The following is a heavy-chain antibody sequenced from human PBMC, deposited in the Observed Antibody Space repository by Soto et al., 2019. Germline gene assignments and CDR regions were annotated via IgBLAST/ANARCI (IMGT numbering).Heavy chain of an antibody. CDR2: ISGSGGST. Sequence: EVQLLESGGGLVQPGGSLRLSCAASGFTFSSYAMSWVRQAPGKGLEWVSAISGSGGSTYYADSVKGRFTISSDNSKNSLYLQMNGLRAEDTAVYYCAKDKVAGTVSDYFDYWGQGTLVTVSS. CDR1: GFTFSSYA. CDR3: AKDKVAGTVSDYFDY. J-gene: IGHJ4*02. D-gene: IGHD6-19*01. V-gene: IGHV3-23*01.